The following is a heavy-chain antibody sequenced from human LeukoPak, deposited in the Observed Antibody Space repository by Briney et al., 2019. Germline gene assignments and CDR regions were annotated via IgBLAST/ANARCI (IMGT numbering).Heavy chain of an antibody. D-gene: IGHD2-2*01. CDR2: ISGGGGST. CDR3: AVTATPPQSQLLLGYYYYGMDV. Sequence: GGSLRLSCAASGFTFSSYAMSWVRQAPGKGLEWVSAISGGGGSTYYADSVKGRFTISRDNSKNTLYLQMNSLRAEDTAVYYCAVTATPPQSQLLLGYYYYGMDVWGQGTTVTVSS. V-gene: IGHV3-23*01. J-gene: IGHJ6*02. CDR1: GFTFSSYA.